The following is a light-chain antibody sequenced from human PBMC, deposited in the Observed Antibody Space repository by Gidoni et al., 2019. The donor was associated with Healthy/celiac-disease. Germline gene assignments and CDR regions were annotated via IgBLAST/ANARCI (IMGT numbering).Light chain of an antibody. V-gene: IGKV1-9*01. CDR1: QGISSY. J-gene: IGKJ4*01. CDR2: AAS. CDR3: QQLNSYPPALT. Sequence: DMQSTPSPSFLSASVGDRVTIPCRASQGISSYLAWYQQKPGKAPMLLIYAASPLQSGVPSRFSGSGSGTEFTLTISSLQPEDFATYYCQQLNSYPPALTFGGXTKVEIK.